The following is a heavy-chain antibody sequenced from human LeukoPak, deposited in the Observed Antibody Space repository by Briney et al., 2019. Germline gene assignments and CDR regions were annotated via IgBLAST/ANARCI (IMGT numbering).Heavy chain of an antibody. CDR1: GYTLTELS. V-gene: IGHV1-24*01. D-gene: IGHD2-8*01. CDR2: FDPEDGET. J-gene: IGHJ3*02. CDR3: ATADIVPYAFDI. Sequence: ASVKVSCKVSGYTLTELSMHWVRQAPGKGLEWMGGFDPEDGETIYAQKFQGRVTMIEDTSTDTAYMELSSLRSEDTAVCYCATADIVPYAFDIWGQGTMVTVSS.